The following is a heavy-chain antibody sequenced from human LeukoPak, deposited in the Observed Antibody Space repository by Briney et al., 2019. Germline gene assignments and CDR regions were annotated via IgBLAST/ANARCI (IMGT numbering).Heavy chain of an antibody. CDR3: ARGPRDPTEYCSRGACAPTYEV. J-gene: IGHJ4*02. V-gene: IGHV3-48*03. CDR2: ISSSGRKI. Sequence: GGSLRLSCAVSGFIFSDYEMNWVRQAPGKGLEWVSYISSSGRKICYADSVKGRFTISRDNAKNSLHLQMNSLRADDTAIYYCARGPRDPTEYCSRGACAPTYEVWGQGALVTVSS. CDR1: GFIFSDYE. D-gene: IGHD2-15*01.